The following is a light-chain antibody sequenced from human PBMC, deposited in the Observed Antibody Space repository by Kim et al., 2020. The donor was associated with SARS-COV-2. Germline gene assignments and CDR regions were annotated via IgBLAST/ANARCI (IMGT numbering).Light chain of an antibody. CDR3: QQDNNWHPWT. CDR2: GAS. V-gene: IGKV3-15*01. Sequence: EIVMTQSPATLSVSPGERATLSCRASQSVSSNLAWYQQKPGQAPRLLIYGASTRATGIPARFSGSGSGTEFTLTISSLQSEDLAVYYCQQDNNWHPWTFGQGTKVDIK. J-gene: IGKJ1*01. CDR1: QSVSSN.